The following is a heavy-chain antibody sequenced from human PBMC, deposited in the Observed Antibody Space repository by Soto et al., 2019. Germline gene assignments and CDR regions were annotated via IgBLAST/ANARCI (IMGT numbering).Heavy chain of an antibody. Sequence: QVQLQESGPGLVKPSQTLSLTCTVSGGSFSSGAYHWSWVRQHPGQGLEWIASISYRGITYSNPSIKSRLSMSVDTSKNQFSLNLTSVTAAYTVVYHWASMSATGTRWFDPWGQGTLVTVSS. V-gene: IGHV4-31*03. CDR1: GGSFSSGAYH. D-gene: IGHD6-13*01. CDR2: ISYRGIT. J-gene: IGHJ5*02. CDR3: ASMSATGTRWFDP.